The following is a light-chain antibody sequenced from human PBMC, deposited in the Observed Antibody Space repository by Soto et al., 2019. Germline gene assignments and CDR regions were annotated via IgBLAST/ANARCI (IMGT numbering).Light chain of an antibody. CDR3: SSYTTTNTYV. V-gene: IGLV2-14*01. CDR2: EVS. Sequence: QSALTQPASVSGSPGQSITISCTGTSSDVGGYNYVSWSQQHPGKAPKHMIYEVSNRPSGVSNRLSGSKSGNTASLTISGLQAEDEADYYCSSYTTTNTYVFGTGTKVTVL. CDR1: SSDVGGYNY. J-gene: IGLJ1*01.